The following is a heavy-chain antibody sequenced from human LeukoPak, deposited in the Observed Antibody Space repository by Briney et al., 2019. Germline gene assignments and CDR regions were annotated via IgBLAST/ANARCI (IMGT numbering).Heavy chain of an antibody. CDR2: IRFDGSNK. V-gene: IGHV3-30*02. CDR3: ARQIGVSIDY. D-gene: IGHD5/OR15-5a*01. Sequence: PGESLRLSCAASRFTFGSFDMHWVRQAPGKGLEWVTFIRFDGSNKYYADSVKGRFTISRDNSKNALYLQMSSLRPEDTAVYYCARQIGVSIDYWGQGTLVTVSS. CDR1: RFTFGSFD. J-gene: IGHJ4*02.